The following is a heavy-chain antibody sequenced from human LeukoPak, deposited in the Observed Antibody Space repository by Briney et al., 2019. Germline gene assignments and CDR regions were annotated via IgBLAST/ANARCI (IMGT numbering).Heavy chain of an antibody. V-gene: IGHV3-23*01. Sequence: GGSLRLSCAASGFTVSSNYMSWVRQAPGKGLEWVSAISGSGGSTYYADSVKGRFTISRDNSKNTLYLQMNSLRAEDTAVYYCAKPDDYGTTKDFQHWGQGTLVTVSS. J-gene: IGHJ1*01. CDR3: AKPDDYGTTKDFQH. CDR1: GFTVSSNY. CDR2: ISGSGGST. D-gene: IGHD4-17*01.